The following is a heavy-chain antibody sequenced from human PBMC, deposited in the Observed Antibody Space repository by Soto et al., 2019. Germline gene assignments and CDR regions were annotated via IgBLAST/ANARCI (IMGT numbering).Heavy chain of an antibody. D-gene: IGHD3-16*02. CDR1: GFTFSDYY. CDR3: ARDNPGNMITFGGVIVTGY. V-gene: IGHV3-11*01. Sequence: QVQLVESGGGLVKPGGSLRLSCAASGFTFSDYYMSWIRQAPGKGLEWVSYISSSGSTIYYADSVKGRFTISRDNVKNSLYLQMYSLRAEDKAVYYCARDNPGNMITFGGVIVTGYWGQGTLVTVSS. J-gene: IGHJ4*02. CDR2: ISSSGSTI.